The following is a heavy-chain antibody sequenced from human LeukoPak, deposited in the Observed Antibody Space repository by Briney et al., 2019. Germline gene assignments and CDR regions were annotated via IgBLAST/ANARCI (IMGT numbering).Heavy chain of an antibody. V-gene: IGHV4-59*01. J-gene: IGHJ6*02. Sequence: SETLSLTCTVSGGSISSYYWSWIRQPPGKGLEWIGYIYYSGSTNYNPSLKSRVTISVDTSKNQFSLKLSSVTAADTAVYYCARDTPTSMVRGVTVDGPYYYHGMDVWGQGTTVTVSS. D-gene: IGHD3-10*01. CDR2: IYYSGST. CDR3: ARDTPTSMVRGVTVDGPYYYHGMDV. CDR1: GGSISSYY.